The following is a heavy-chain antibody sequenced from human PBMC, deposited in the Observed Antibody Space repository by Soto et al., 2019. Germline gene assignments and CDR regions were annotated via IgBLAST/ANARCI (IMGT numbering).Heavy chain of an antibody. J-gene: IGHJ6*02. V-gene: IGHV5-51*01. CDR1: GYSFTSYW. D-gene: IGHD3-22*01. Sequence: PGESLKISCKGSGYSFTSYWIGWVRQMPGKGLEWMGIIYPGDSDTRYSPSFQGQVTISADKSISTAYLQWSSLKASDTAMYYCARRDDSSVYPSYYSGRDVWAQGTTVPVS. CDR2: IYPGDSDT. CDR3: ARRDDSSVYPSYYSGRDV.